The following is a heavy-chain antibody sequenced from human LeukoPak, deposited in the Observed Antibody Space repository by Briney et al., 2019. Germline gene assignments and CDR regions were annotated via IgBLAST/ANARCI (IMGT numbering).Heavy chain of an antibody. Sequence: GRSLRLSCAASGFTSSSYAMHWVRQAPGKGLEWVAVISYDGSNKYYADSVKGRFTISRDNSKNTLYLQMNSLRAEDTAVYYCARGPRGGYNWFDPWGQGTLVTVSS. D-gene: IGHD3-10*01. J-gene: IGHJ5*02. CDR2: ISYDGSNK. CDR3: ARGPRGGYNWFDP. CDR1: GFTSSSYA. V-gene: IGHV3-30-3*01.